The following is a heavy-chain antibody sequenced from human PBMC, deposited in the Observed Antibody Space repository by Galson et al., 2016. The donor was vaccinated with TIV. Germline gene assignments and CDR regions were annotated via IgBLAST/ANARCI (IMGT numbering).Heavy chain of an antibody. CDR3: ARHPASGFPGIEVAARRRPFDI. CDR2: ISLGGNT. CDR1: GGSFSGHY. D-gene: IGHD6-19*01. V-gene: IGHV4-34*01. J-gene: IGHJ3*02. Sequence: ATLSLTCAVYGGSFSGHYWCWIRQSPGKVLEWTGKISLGGNTNYNPSLKSRVTMSIDTSKNQFSVKLMTVTAADTAVYYCARHPASGFPGIEVAARRRPFDIWGQGTLVIVSS.